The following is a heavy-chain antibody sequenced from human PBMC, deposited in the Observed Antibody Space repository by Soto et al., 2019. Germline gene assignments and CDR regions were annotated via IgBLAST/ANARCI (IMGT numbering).Heavy chain of an antibody. D-gene: IGHD6-25*01. V-gene: IGHV4-31*03. CDR2: IYHSGST. J-gene: IGHJ5*02. CDR1: GGSISSGGYY. Sequence: HSETLSLTCTVSGGSISSGGYYWSWIRQHPGKGLEWIGYIYHSGSTYYNPSLKSRVTISVDTSKNQFSLKLSSVTAADTAVYYCAREAAGILNWFDPWGQGTLVTVS. CDR3: AREAAGILNWFDP.